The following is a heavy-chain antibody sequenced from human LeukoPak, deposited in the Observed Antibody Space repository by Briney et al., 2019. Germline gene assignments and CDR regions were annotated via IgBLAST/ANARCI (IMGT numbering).Heavy chain of an antibody. CDR3: ARSFYYGSGSYHPGAFDI. CDR2: IYPGDSDT. D-gene: IGHD3-10*01. J-gene: IGHJ3*02. CDR1: GYSFTSYW. Sequence: GESLKISCKGSGYSFTSYWIGWVRQMPGKGLEWMGIIYPGDSDTRYSPSLQGQVTISADKSISTAYLQWSSLKASDTAMYYCARSFYYGSGSYHPGAFDIWGQGTMVTVSS. V-gene: IGHV5-51*01.